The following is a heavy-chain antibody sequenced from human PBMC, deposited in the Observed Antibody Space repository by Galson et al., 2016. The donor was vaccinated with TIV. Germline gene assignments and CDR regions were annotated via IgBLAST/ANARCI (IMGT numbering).Heavy chain of an antibody. D-gene: IGHD3-3*01. V-gene: IGHV3-72*01. J-gene: IGHJ4*02. CDR3: TRDGPLFGVEIDY. CDR2: ARTKVNSYTT. Sequence: SLRLSCAASGFTFSDHYMDWVRQAPGKGLEWVGRARTKVNSYTTVYAASVSGRFTVSRDDSKKSLYLQMHSLKAEDTAVYYCTRDGPLFGVEIDYWGQGTLVTVSS. CDR1: GFTFSDHY.